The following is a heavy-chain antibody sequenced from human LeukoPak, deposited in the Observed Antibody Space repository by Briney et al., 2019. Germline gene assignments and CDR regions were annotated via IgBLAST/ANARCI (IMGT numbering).Heavy chain of an antibody. CDR3: AKAAEHIMITFGGVIATPFDY. CDR2: ISYDGSNK. V-gene: IGHV3-30*18. Sequence: PGRSLRLSCAASGFTFSSYGMHWVRQAPGKGLEWVAVISYDGSNKYYADSVKGRFTISRDNSKNTLYLQMNSLRAEDTAVYYCAKAAEHIMITFGGVIATPFDYWGQGTLVTVSS. D-gene: IGHD3-16*02. CDR1: GFTFSSYG. J-gene: IGHJ4*02.